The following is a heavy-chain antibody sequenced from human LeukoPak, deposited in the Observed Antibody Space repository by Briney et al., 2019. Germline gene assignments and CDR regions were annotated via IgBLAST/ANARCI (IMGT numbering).Heavy chain of an antibody. Sequence: GGSLRLSCAASGFTFSSYTMNWVRQAPGKGLEWVSSISSSSSYIYYADSVKGRFTISRDNAKNSLYLQMNSLRAEDTAVYYCAREDSYDNYGMDVWGQGTTVTVSS. D-gene: IGHD5-18*01. CDR3: AREDSYDNYGMDV. CDR1: GFTFSSYT. CDR2: ISSSSSYI. J-gene: IGHJ6*02. V-gene: IGHV3-21*01.